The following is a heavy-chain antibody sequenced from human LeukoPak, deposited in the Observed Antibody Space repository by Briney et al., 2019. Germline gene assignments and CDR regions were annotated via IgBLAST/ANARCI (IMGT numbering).Heavy chain of an antibody. CDR2: ISYDGSNK. J-gene: IGHJ4*02. D-gene: IGHD6-13*01. V-gene: IGHV3-30*18. Sequence: GRSLRLSCAAPGFTFSSYGTHWGRQAAGKGQEWVAVISYDGSNKYYADSVKGRFTISRDNSKNTLYLQMNSLRAEDTAVYYCSKFKAAADGFDYWGQGTLVTVSS. CDR3: SKFKAAADGFDY. CDR1: GFTFSSYG.